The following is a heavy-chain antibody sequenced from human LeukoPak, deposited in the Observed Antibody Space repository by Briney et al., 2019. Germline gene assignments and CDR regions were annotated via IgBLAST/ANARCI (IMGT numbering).Heavy chain of an antibody. CDR1: GFSFSSSW. Sequence: GGSLTLSCAASGFSFSSSWMTWVRQAPGKGLEGVANMNQDGSAKGYVDSVKGRFTISRDNAKNSLYLQMNSLRAEDTAVYYCARDPAYGALDYWGQGTLVTVSS. D-gene: IGHD4-17*01. V-gene: IGHV3-7*01. J-gene: IGHJ4*02. CDR2: MNQDGSAK. CDR3: ARDPAYGALDY.